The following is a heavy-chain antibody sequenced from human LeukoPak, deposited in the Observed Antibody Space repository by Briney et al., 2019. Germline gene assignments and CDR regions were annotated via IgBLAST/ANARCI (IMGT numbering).Heavy chain of an antibody. Sequence: GGSLRLSCAASGFTVSSNYMTWVRQAPGKGLEWVAVIWSDGSIKYYADSVKGRFTISRDNSKNTLYLQMNSLRAEDTAVYYCARGTYYYDSSGYYFFDYWGQGTLVTVSS. CDR2: IWSDGSIK. CDR1: GFTVSSNY. CDR3: ARGTYYYDSSGYYFFDY. D-gene: IGHD3-22*01. V-gene: IGHV3-33*08. J-gene: IGHJ4*02.